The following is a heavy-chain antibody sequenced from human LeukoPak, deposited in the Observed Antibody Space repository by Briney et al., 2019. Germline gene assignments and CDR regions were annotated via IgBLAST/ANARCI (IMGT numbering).Heavy chain of an antibody. D-gene: IGHD4-11*01. V-gene: IGHV4-59*01. Sequence: PSETLSLTCTVSGVSISSFYWSWIRQPPGKGLEWIGYIYYTGSTNYNPSLKSRVTISVDTSKNQFSLKLNSVTAADTAVYYCATTVNFNWFDPWGQGALVTVSS. CDR3: ATTVNFNWFDP. J-gene: IGHJ5*02. CDR2: IYYTGST. CDR1: GVSISSFY.